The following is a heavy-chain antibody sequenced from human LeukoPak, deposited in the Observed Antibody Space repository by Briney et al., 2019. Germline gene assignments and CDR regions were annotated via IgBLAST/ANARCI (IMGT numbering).Heavy chain of an antibody. CDR3: ARGRSDFWSGYYRFDY. Sequence: PSETLSLTCTVSGGSISSYYWSWIRQPPGKGLEWIGYIYYSGSTNYNPSLKSRFTISVDTSKNQFSLKLSSVTAADTAVYYCARGRSDFWSGYYRFDYWGQGALVTVSS. D-gene: IGHD3-3*01. CDR1: GGSISSYY. J-gene: IGHJ4*02. V-gene: IGHV4-59*01. CDR2: IYYSGST.